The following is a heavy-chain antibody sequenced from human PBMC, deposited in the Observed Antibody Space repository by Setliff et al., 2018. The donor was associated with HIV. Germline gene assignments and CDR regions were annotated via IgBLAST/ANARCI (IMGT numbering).Heavy chain of an antibody. CDR3: ARRIYGNNPYFDY. J-gene: IGHJ4*02. CDR2: IYTSGST. V-gene: IGHV4-61*02. D-gene: IGHD4-17*01. CDR1: GYSISSGYY. Sequence: SETLSLTCGVSGYSISSGYYWSWIRQPAGKGLEWIGRIYTSGSTNYNPSLKSRVTISVDTSKNQFSLKLSSVTAADTAIYYCARRIYGNNPYFDYWSQGTLVTVSS.